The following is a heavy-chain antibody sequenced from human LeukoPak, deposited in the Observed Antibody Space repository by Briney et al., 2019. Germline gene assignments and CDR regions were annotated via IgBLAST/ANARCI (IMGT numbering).Heavy chain of an antibody. CDR2: IIPIFGTA. V-gene: IGHV1-69*05. CDR1: GGTFSSYA. CDR3: ARESRLYDSSGYYYVHAFDI. Sequence: GSSVKVSCKASGGTFSSYAISWVRQAPGQGLEWMGRIIPIFGTANYAQKFQGRVTITTDESTSTAYMELSGLRSEDTAVYYCARESRLYDSSGYYYVHAFDIWGQGTVVTVSS. J-gene: IGHJ3*02. D-gene: IGHD3-22*01.